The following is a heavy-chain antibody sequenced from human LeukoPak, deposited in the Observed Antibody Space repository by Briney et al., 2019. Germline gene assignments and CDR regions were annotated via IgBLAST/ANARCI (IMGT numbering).Heavy chain of an antibody. CDR1: GFTFSSYA. D-gene: IGHD3-10*01. CDR3: ARDFRDYYGSGRDFDY. V-gene: IGHV3-64*01. Sequence: PGGSLRLSCAASGFTFSSYAMHWVRQAPGKGLEYVSTISRDGDSPYYANSVKGRFTISRDNSKNTLYLQMNGLRAEDTAVYYCARDFRDYYGSGRDFDYWGQGTLVTVSS. CDR2: ISRDGDSP. J-gene: IGHJ4*02.